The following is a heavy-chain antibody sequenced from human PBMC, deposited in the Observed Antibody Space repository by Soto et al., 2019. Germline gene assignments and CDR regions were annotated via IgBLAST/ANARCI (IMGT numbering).Heavy chain of an antibody. CDR1: GGTFSSYA. CDR2: IIPIFGTA. Sequence: SVKVSCKASGGTFSSYAISWVRQAPGQGLEWMGGIIPIFGTANYAQKFQGRVTITADKSTSTAYMELSSLRSEDTAVYCCARRRFGELFYYYGMDVWGQGTTVTVSS. CDR3: ARRRFGELFYYYGMDV. V-gene: IGHV1-69*06. D-gene: IGHD3-10*01. J-gene: IGHJ6*02.